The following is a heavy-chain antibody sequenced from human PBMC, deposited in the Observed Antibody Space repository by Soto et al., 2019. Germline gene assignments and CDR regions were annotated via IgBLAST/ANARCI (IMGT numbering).Heavy chain of an antibody. CDR2: VYHNGNT. CDR1: GGSIRSHY. Sequence: PSETLSLTCIVSGGSIRSHYWSWIRQAPGKVLELIGYVYHNGNTNNNPSLRSRVTISIDTSRNNFSLKLNSVTAADTAVYYCAIGFCTGVGFQLNYFKYWGHGALVNVSS. J-gene: IGHJ4*01. V-gene: IGHV4-59*11. CDR3: AIGFCTGVGFQLNYFKY. D-gene: IGHD2-8*02.